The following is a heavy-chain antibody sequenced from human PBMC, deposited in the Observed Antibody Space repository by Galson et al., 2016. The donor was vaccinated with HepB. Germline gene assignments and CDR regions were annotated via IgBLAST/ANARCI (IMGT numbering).Heavy chain of an antibody. Sequence: SLRLSCAVSGFTVSTYYMSWVRQAPGKGLEWVSVIYTDGETHFADSVKGRFSISRDISRKTLYLQMNSLRVEDTALYYCASYRFFFGSVSYSLRRGYYHGMGVWGQGTTVAVSS. J-gene: IGHJ6*02. D-gene: IGHD3-10*01. V-gene: IGHV3-53*01. CDR3: ASYRFFFGSVSYSLRRGYYHGMGV. CDR1: GFTVSTYY. CDR2: IYTDGET.